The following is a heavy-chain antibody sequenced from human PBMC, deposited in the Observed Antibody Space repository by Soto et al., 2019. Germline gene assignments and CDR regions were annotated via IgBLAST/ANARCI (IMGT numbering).Heavy chain of an antibody. J-gene: IGHJ6*02. Sequence: SETLSLTCTVSGGSISSGGYYWSWIRQHPGKGLEWIGYIYYSGSTYYNPSLKSRVTISVDTSKNQFSLKLSSVTAADTAVYYCARDGYYDILTGQPADYYYYGMDVWGQGTTVTVSS. V-gene: IGHV4-31*03. CDR1: GGSISSGGYY. CDR3: ARDGYYDILTGQPADYYYYGMDV. D-gene: IGHD3-9*01. CDR2: IYYSGST.